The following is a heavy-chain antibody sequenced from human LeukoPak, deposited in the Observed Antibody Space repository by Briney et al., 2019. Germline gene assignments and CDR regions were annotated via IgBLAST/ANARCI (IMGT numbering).Heavy chain of an antibody. V-gene: IGHV4-38-2*01. CDR3: ARRGSKSGWFDP. CDR1: GYSISIGYY. D-gene: IGHD2-15*01. J-gene: IGHJ5*02. Sequence: SETLSLTCAVSGYSISIGYYWGWIRQSPGKGLEWIGSIYHSGSTYYNPSLKSRVTISVDTSKNQFSLKLSSVTAADTAVYYCARRGSKSGWFDPWGQGTLVTVSS. CDR2: IYHSGST.